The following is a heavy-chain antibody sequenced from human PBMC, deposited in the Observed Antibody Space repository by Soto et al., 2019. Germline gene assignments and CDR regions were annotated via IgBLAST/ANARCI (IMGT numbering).Heavy chain of an antibody. CDR2: ISYDGSNK. D-gene: IGHD2-2*01. J-gene: IGHJ5*02. V-gene: IGHV3-30-3*01. Sequence: PGGSLRLSCAASGFTFSSYAMHWVRQAPGKGLEWVAVISYDGSNKYYADSVKGRFTISRDNSKNTLYLQMNSLRAEDTAVYYCARDMVVALGWFDPWGQGTLVTVSS. CDR1: GFTFSSYA. CDR3: ARDMVVALGWFDP.